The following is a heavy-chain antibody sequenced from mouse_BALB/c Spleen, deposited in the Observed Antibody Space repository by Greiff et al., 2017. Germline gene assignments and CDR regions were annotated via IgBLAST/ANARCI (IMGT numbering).Heavy chain of an antibody. Sequence: QVQLQQSGPELVKPGASVKISCKASGYAFSSSWMNWVKQRPGQGLEWIGRIYPGDGDTNYNGKFKGKATLTADKSSSTAYMQLSSLTSEDTAVYYCARVGSYQSYWYFDVWGAGTTVTVSS. D-gene: IGHD1-2*01. J-gene: IGHJ1*01. CDR2: IYPGDGDT. CDR3: ARVGSYQSYWYFDV. V-gene: IGHV1-82*01. CDR1: GYAFSSSW.